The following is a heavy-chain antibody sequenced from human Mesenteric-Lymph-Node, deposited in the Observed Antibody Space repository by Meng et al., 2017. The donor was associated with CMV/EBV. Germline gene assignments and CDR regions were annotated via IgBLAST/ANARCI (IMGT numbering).Heavy chain of an antibody. CDR1: DGSIRSGGYY. CDR2: IYYSGST. J-gene: IGHJ4*02. V-gene: IGHV4-31*02. D-gene: IGHD3-10*01. Sequence: SDGSIRSGGYYWSWIRQHPGKGLEWIGYIYYSGSTYYSPSLKSRVTISVDTSKNQFSLKLSSVTAADTAVYYCARATYGSGSYSDYWGQGTLVTVSS. CDR3: ARATYGSGSYSDY.